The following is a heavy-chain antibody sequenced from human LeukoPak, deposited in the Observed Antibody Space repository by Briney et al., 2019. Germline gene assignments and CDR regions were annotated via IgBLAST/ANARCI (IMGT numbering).Heavy chain of an antibody. J-gene: IGHJ4*02. D-gene: IGHD1-20*01. V-gene: IGHV4-34*01. Sequence: PSATLSLTCAVYGGSFSGYYWSWIRQPPGKGLEWIGEINHSGSTNYNPSLKSRVTISVDTSKNQFSLKLSSVTAADTAVYYCARTYNWNLLDYWGQGTLVTVSS. CDR3: ARTYNWNLLDY. CDR2: INHSGST. CDR1: GGSFSGYY.